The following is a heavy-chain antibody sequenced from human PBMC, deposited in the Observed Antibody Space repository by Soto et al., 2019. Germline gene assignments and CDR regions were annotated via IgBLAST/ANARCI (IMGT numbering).Heavy chain of an antibody. CDR1: GYPVTAYY. J-gene: IGHJ3*02. CDR2: INPATGAA. CDR3: ARGGGVGVAGSAAFDM. V-gene: IGHV1-2*02. Sequence: QLHLVQSGAVVKKPGASVTVSCSASGYPVTAYYMHWVRQAPGRGLEWMGGINPATGAAKYTQTFPGRVTITRDTSPSTVFMELSGLTSEDTAVFFCARGGGVGVAGSAAFDMWGQGTLVTVSS. D-gene: IGHD3-3*01.